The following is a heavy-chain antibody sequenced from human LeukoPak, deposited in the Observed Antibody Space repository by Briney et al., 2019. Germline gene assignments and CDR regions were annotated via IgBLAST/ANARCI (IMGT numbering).Heavy chain of an antibody. CDR2: IYYSGST. CDR1: GGSVSSYY. V-gene: IGHV4-59*02. D-gene: IGHD5-18*01. J-gene: IGHJ4*02. CDR3: ARGGYSYGCNY. Sequence: SETLSLTCTVSGGSVSSYYWSWIRQSPGKGLEWIGYIYYSGSTNYNPSLKSRVTISVDTSKNQFSLRLSSVTAADTAVYYCARGGYSYGCNYWGQGTLVTVSS.